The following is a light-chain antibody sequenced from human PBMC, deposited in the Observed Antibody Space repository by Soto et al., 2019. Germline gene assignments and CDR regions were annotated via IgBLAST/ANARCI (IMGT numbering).Light chain of an antibody. CDR3: QQYVSSSSWT. J-gene: IGKJ1*01. Sequence: EIVLTQSPGTLSLSPGEGATLSCRASQSVSSSYIAWYQQRPGQTPSLLIYGASTRATGIPDRFSGSGSGTHFTLTISRLEPGDFAVYYCQQYVSSSSWTFGQGTNVEIK. V-gene: IGKV3-20*01. CDR1: QSVSSSY. CDR2: GAS.